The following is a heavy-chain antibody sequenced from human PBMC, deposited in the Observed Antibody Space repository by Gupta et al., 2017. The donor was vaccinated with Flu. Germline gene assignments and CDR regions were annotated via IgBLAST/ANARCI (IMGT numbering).Heavy chain of an antibody. D-gene: IGHD6-13*01. CDR1: Y. J-gene: IGHJ5*02. V-gene: IGHV4-39*01. CDR2: ISYGGNT. CDR3: ARRGGIAAGTTTTWFDP. Sequence: YWGWIRQRPGKGLEWIGSISYGGNTYYNPTNKSRGTISVDTSKNQFPLKLSSVTAEDKAVYYCARRGGIAAGTTTTWFDPWGQGTLVTVSS.